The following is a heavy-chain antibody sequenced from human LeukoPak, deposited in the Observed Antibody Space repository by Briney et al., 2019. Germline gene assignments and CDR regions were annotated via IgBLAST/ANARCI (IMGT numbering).Heavy chain of an antibody. Sequence: GGSLRLSCAASGFTFSSYAMHWVRQAPGKGLEWVAVISYDGSNKYYADSVKGRFTISRDNSKNTLCLQMNSLRAEDTAVYYCARDPASGWLQPNSHFDYWGQGTLVTVSS. CDR1: GFTFSSYA. CDR2: ISYDGSNK. V-gene: IGHV3-30*01. D-gene: IGHD5-24*01. J-gene: IGHJ4*02. CDR3: ARDPASGWLQPNSHFDY.